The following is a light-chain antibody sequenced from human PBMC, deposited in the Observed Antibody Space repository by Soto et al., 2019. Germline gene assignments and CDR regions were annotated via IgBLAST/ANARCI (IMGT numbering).Light chain of an antibody. CDR1: SSDIGAYNY. Sequence: QSALNQPPSASGSPGQSVTISCTGTSSDIGAYNYVSWYQQHPGKAPKLMIHEVSKRPSGVPDRFSGSKSGNTASLTVSGLQAEDEADYYCSSYAGSNDRWVFGGGTQLTV. CDR3: SSYAGSNDRWV. V-gene: IGLV2-8*01. J-gene: IGLJ3*02. CDR2: EVS.